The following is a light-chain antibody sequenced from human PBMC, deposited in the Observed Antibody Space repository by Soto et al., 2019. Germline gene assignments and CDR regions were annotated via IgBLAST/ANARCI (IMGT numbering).Light chain of an antibody. CDR2: EVS. Sequence: QSALTQPPSASGSPGQSVTISCTGTSSDVGAYKYVSWYQQYPGKAPKLMIYEVSKLPSGVPDRFSGSKSGNTASLTVSGLQAEDEADYYCHLYVGSDIWVLGGGNKLTVL. J-gene: IGLJ3*02. CDR3: HLYVGSDIWV. V-gene: IGLV2-8*01. CDR1: SSDVGAYKY.